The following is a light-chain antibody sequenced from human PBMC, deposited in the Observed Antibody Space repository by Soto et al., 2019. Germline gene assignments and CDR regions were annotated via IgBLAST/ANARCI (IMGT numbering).Light chain of an antibody. CDR2: EVS. J-gene: IGLJ2*01. CDR3: CSYAGRSTVAV. CDR1: SSDVGSYNL. V-gene: IGLV2-23*02. Sequence: QSALTQPASVSGSPGQSITISCTGTSSDVGSYNLVSWYQHHPGKAPKVIIYEVSERLSGVSDRFSGSKSGNTASLTISGLQAEDEADYYCCSYAGRSTVAVFGGGTKLTVL.